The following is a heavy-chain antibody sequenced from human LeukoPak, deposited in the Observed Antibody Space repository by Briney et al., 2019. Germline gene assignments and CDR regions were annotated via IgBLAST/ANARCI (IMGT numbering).Heavy chain of an antibody. CDR3: ARGPRFYDYVWGRAIDY. Sequence: PPETLSLTCAVYGGSFSGYYWSWIRQPPGKGLEWIGEINHSGSTNYNPSLKSRVTISVDTSKNQFSLKLSSVTAADTAVYYCARGPRFYDYVWGRAIDYWGQGTLVTVSS. V-gene: IGHV4-34*01. D-gene: IGHD3-16*01. J-gene: IGHJ4*02. CDR1: GGSFSGYY. CDR2: INHSGST.